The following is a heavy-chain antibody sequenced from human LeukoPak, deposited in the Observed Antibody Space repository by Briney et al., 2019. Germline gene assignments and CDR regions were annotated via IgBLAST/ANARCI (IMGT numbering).Heavy chain of an antibody. D-gene: IGHD3-22*01. Sequence: SVKVSCKASGGTFSSYAISWVRQAPGQGLEWMGGIIPIFGTANYAQKFQGRVTITTDESTSTAYMELSGLRSEDTAVYCCAREYYYDSSGYTSYYFDYWGQGTLVTVSS. CDR2: IIPIFGTA. J-gene: IGHJ4*02. CDR1: GGTFSSYA. V-gene: IGHV1-69*05. CDR3: AREYYYDSSGYTSYYFDY.